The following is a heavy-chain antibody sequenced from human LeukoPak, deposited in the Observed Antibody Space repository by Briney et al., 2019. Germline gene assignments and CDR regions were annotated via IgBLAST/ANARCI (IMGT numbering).Heavy chain of an antibody. J-gene: IGHJ4*02. Sequence: SETLSLTCTGSGGSITNYYWSWIGQPPGKGGEGIGYIYYSGRTNYKPSLKGGGTISVGTCKKQFSLKLSSVTAADTAVYYCARGRYFYDSSGYAYWGQGTLVSVSS. CDR2: IYYSGRT. CDR3: ARGRYFYDSSGYAY. CDR1: GGSITNYY. V-gene: IGHV4-59*08. D-gene: IGHD3-22*01.